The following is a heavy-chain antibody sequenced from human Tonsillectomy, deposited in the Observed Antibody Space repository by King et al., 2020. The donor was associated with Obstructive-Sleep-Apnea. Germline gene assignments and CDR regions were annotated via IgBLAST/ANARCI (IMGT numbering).Heavy chain of an antibody. V-gene: IGHV4-4*02. CDR1: GGSISSTNW. CDR2: IHHSGST. D-gene: IGHD5-24*01. CDR3: ARVTWRPYYYGMDV. J-gene: IGHJ6*02. Sequence: VQLQESGPGLVKPSGTLSLTCAVSGGSISSTNWWSWVRQSPGKGLRWIGEIHHSGSTNYNPSLKSRVTISVDKSKNQFSLKVNSVTAADTAVYYCARVTWRPYYYGMDVWGQGTTVTVSS.